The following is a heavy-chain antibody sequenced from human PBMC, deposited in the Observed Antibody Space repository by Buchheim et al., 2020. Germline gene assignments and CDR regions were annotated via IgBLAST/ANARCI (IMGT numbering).Heavy chain of an antibody. CDR2: IYPGDSDT. CDR1: GYSFTTYW. Sequence: EVQLVQSGAEVKKPGESLKTSCKGSGYSFTTYWIGWVRQMPGKGLEWMGIIYPGDSDTRHSPSFQGQVTISADKSIRPAYPQWSSLKASDTAMYYCARAVYNSAWLSFFDYWGQGTL. CDR3: ARAVYNSAWLSFFDY. J-gene: IGHJ4*02. D-gene: IGHD6-19*01. V-gene: IGHV5-51*01.